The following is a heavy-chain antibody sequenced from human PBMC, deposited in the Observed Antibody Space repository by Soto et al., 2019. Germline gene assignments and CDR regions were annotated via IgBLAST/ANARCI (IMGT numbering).Heavy chain of an antibody. V-gene: IGHV1-69*13. D-gene: IGHD2-2*01. CDR3: AREVPVASNWFDP. CDR2: IIPIFGTT. J-gene: IGHJ5*02. Sequence: GASVKVSCKASGGTFSSYGMSWVRQAPGQGLQWMGGIIPIFGTTNYAQKFQDRVTITADESTSTAYMELSSLRSEDTAVYYCAREVPVASNWFDPWAQGTLVTVS. CDR1: GGTFSSYG.